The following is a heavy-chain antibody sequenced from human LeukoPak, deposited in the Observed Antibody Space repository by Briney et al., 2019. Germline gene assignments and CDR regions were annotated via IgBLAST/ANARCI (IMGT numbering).Heavy chain of an antibody. CDR3: AKFGGVISVAGRPYYFDY. J-gene: IGHJ4*02. Sequence: CRRPSSPTTGVTVNGVAISWGRKAPKKGLDWVSAISGSGRDTYYADSVKGRFTISRDNSKNTLYLQMNSLRAEDTALYYCAKFGGVISVAGRPYYFDYWGQGTLVTVSS. V-gene: IGHV3-23*01. D-gene: IGHD6-19*01. CDR2: ISGSGRDT. CDR1: GVTVNGVA.